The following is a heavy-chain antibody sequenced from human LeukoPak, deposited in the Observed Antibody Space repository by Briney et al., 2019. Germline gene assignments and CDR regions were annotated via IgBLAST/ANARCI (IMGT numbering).Heavy chain of an antibody. J-gene: IGHJ4*02. D-gene: IGHD3-10*01. V-gene: IGHV3-23*01. Sequence: PGGSLRLSCAASGFTFSNYAMSWVRQAPGKGLEWVSAISGSGGSTYYADSVKGRFSISRDNSKNTLYMQMNSLRAEDTAVYYCAKNMVGGVIMSSSFDYWGQGTLVTVSS. CDR1: GFTFSNYA. CDR2: ISGSGGST. CDR3: AKNMVGGVIMSSSFDY.